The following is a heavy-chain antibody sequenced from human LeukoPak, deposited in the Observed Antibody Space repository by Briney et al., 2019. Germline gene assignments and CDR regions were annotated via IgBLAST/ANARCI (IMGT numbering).Heavy chain of an antibody. CDR1: GYTFTSYY. Sequence: GASVKVSCKASGYTFTSYYMHWVRQAPGQGLEWMGWMNPNSGNTGYAQKFQGRVTMTRNTSISTAYMELSSLRSEDTAVYYCARGGDGIAAAGTDYWGQGTLVTVSS. D-gene: IGHD6-13*01. CDR3: ARGGDGIAAAGTDY. CDR2: MNPNSGNT. V-gene: IGHV1-8*02. J-gene: IGHJ4*02.